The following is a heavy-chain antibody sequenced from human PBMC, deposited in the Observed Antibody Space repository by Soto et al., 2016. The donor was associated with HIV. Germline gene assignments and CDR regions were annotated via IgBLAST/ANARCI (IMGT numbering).Heavy chain of an antibody. CDR3: ATEPQWLRRSLDV. D-gene: IGHD3-22*01. Sequence: QVQLVQSGAEVKKPGASVKVSCKVSGDSLTELAMHWVRQSPGKGLEWMGSYDPADGEPVYAQNFQVRFTMTEDTSTETAYMELRSLRSEDTAVYYCATEPQWLRRSLDVWGQGTTVTVSS. CDR1: GDSLTELA. CDR2: YDPADGEP. J-gene: IGHJ6*02. V-gene: IGHV1-24*01.